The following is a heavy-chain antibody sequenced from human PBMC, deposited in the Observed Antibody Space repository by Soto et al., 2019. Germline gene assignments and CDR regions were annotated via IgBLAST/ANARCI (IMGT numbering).Heavy chain of an antibody. CDR1: GYTFTSYG. J-gene: IGHJ4*02. Sequence: QVQLVQSGAEVKKPGASVKVSCKASGYTFTSYGISWVRQAPGQGLEWMGWISAYNGNTNYAQKLQGRVTMTTDTTTSTAYMELRSLRSDDTAVYYCARHWISTSCYVDFDYWGQGTLVTVSS. D-gene: IGHD2-2*01. CDR2: ISAYNGNT. V-gene: IGHV1-18*01. CDR3: ARHWISTSCYVDFDY.